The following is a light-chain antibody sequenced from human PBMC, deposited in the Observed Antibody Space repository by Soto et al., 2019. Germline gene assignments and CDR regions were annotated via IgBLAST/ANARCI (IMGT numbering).Light chain of an antibody. J-gene: IGKJ1*01. CDR1: QTISSW. CDR3: EQYGSSPRT. CDR2: KAS. Sequence: DIQMTQSPSTLSGSVGDRVTITCRASQTISSWLAWYQQKPGKAPKLLIYKASSLESGVPSRFSGSGSGTEFTLTISSLQPDDFALYYCEQYGSSPRTFGQGTKVDI. V-gene: IGKV1-5*03.